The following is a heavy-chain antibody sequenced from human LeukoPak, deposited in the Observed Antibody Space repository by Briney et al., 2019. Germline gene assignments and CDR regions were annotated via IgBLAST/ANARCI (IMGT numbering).Heavy chain of an antibody. CDR2: IYYSGST. CDR3: AREGYYYDSNRGVDI. D-gene: IGHD3-22*01. CDR1: GGSISSSSYY. V-gene: IGHV4-39*07. Sequence: PSETLSLTCTVSGGSISSSSYYWGWIRQPPGKGLEWIGSIYYSGSTYYNPSLKSRVTISVDTSKNQFSLKLSSVTAADTAVYYCAREGYYYDSNRGVDIWGQGTMVTVSS. J-gene: IGHJ3*02.